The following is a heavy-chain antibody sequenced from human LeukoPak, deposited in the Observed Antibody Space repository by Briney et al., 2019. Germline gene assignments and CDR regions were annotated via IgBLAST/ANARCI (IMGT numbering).Heavy chain of an antibody. D-gene: IGHD3-10*01. CDR1: GYTFTGYY. CDR2: INPSSGGT. Sequence: ASVKVSCKASGYTFTGYYMHWVRQAPGQGLEWMGWINPSSGGTNYAQNFQGRVAMTRDTSISTAYMELSRLRSDDTAVYYCARAAYYYGSGSYYYFDYWGQGTLVTVSS. J-gene: IGHJ4*02. CDR3: ARAAYYYGSGSYYYFDY. V-gene: IGHV1-2*02.